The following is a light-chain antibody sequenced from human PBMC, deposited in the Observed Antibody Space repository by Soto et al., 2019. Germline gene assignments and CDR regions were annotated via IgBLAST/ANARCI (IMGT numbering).Light chain of an antibody. Sequence: EIVLTQSPGTLSLSPGDRAALACRTTQILNGGSLAWYQVKPGQAPRLLMYDSSIRAAGVPNRFSGSWSGTDLTLTISRLETEYFSVYYCQLYGSSTELTVDGGTNVEIK. CDR3: QLYGSSTELT. CDR1: QILNGGS. CDR2: DSS. V-gene: IGKV3-20*01. J-gene: IGKJ4*01.